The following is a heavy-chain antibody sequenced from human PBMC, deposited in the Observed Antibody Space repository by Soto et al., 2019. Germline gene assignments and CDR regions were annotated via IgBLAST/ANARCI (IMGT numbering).Heavy chain of an antibody. D-gene: IGHD4-17*01. CDR3: TTYHGDYSFDH. V-gene: IGHV1-24*01. CDR1: GYTLNEVA. J-gene: IGHJ5*02. Sequence: QVQLVPSGAEVKKPGASVKVSCKVSGYTLNEVAMHWVRQAPGKGLEWLGGFDPDEAETIYAQHFQGRVTMTEDTSTDTVYMELSSLRSEATALYFCTTYHGDYSFDHWGQGTLVTVSS. CDR2: FDPDEAET.